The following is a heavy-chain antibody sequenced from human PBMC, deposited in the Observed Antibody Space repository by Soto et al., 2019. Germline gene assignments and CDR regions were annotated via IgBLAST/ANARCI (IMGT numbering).Heavy chain of an antibody. CDR3: ARGSCSGGSCYSDWFDP. D-gene: IGHD2-15*01. CDR2: IHPSVST. J-gene: IGHJ5*02. CDR1: GGSFSDYY. V-gene: IGHV4-34*01. Sequence: SETLSLTCAVYGGSFSDYYWSWIRQPPGKGLEWVGEIHPSVSTNYNPSLKSRVIISVDTSKNQFSLKLSSVTAADTAVYYCARGSCSGGSCYSDWFDPWGQGTLVTVSS.